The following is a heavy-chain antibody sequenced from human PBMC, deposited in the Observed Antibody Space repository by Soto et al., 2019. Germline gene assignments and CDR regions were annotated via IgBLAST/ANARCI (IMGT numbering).Heavy chain of an antibody. CDR2: IIPIFGTA. CDR3: ARCDNGDYGTHDAFDI. J-gene: IGHJ3*02. Sequence: GASVKVSCKASGGTFSSYAISWVRQAPGQGLEWMGGIIPIFGTANYAQKFQGRVTITADESTSTAYMELSSLRSEDTAVYYCARCDNGDYGTHDAFDIWGQGTMVTVSS. D-gene: IGHD4-17*01. CDR1: GGTFSSYA. V-gene: IGHV1-69*13.